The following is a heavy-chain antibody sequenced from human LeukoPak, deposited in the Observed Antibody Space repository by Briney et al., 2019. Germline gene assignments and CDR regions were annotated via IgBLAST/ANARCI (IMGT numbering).Heavy chain of an antibody. CDR1: GGSINSGNYY. Sequence: PSETLSLTCTVSGGSINSGNYYWSWIRQPAGKGLEWIGRIYTSGSTNYNPSLKGRVTVSLDTSKNQFSLKLSSVTAADTAVYYCARDLDYPPYNWFDPWGQGTLVTVSS. CDR3: ARDLDYPPYNWFDP. D-gene: IGHD4-11*01. CDR2: IYTSGST. V-gene: IGHV4-61*02. J-gene: IGHJ5*02.